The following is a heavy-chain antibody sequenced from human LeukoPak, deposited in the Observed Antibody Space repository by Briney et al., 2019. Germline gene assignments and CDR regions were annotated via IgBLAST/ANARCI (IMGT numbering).Heavy chain of an antibody. V-gene: IGHV1-2*06. D-gene: IGHD6-19*01. CDR3: ARIAVAGTDFDY. J-gene: IGHJ4*02. CDR2: INPNSGGT. CDR1: GYTFTGYY. Sequence: ASEKVSCKASGYTFTGYYMHWVRQAPGQGLEWMGRINPNSGGTNYAQKFQGRVTMTRDTSISTAYMELSRLRSDDTAVYYCARIAVAGTDFDYWGQGTLVTVSS.